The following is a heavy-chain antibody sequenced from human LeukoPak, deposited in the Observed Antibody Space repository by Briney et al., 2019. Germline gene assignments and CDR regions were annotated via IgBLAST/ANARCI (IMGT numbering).Heavy chain of an antibody. V-gene: IGHV1-3*01. D-gene: IGHD5/OR15-5a*01. J-gene: IGHJ4*01. Sequence: ASVNVSCTASGYTFTNYAIHWVRQAPGQSLEWMGWINAGNGNTKYLQKFQARVTITRDTSANIAYMELSSLGSEDTAVYYCARVISDCANFNCFKGYFDYWGQGTPVTVSS. CDR1: GYTFTNYA. CDR3: ARVISDCANFNCFKGYFDY. CDR2: INAGNGNT.